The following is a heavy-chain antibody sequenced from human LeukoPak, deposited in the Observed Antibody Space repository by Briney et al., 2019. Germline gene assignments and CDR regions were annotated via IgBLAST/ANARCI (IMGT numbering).Heavy chain of an antibody. CDR2: INDSGDST. D-gene: IGHD2/OR15-2a*01. Sequence: GGSLRLSCAASGSTFSSYAMSWVRQAPGQGLEWVSTINDSGDSTYYADSVKGRFTISRDYSKNTLYLQINSLRAEDTALYYCAKAKETFSEFDYWGQGTLVTVSS. CDR1: GSTFSSYA. J-gene: IGHJ4*02. CDR3: AKAKETFSEFDY. V-gene: IGHV3-23*01.